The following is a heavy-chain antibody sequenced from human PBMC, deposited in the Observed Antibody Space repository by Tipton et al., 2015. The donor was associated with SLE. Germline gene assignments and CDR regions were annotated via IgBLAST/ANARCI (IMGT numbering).Heavy chain of an antibody. Sequence: TLSLTCTVSGDSIGRSNYYWGWIRQTPGKGLEWIGSIYFTGSSYSQPSLKTRVSISVDTSRNDFSLKLTSVTAADTAVYFCVRESRYSSNWLNAFDVWGQGTMVTVSS. CDR3: VRESRYSSNWLNAFDV. D-gene: IGHD6-13*01. CDR1: GDSIGRSNYY. CDR2: IYFTGSS. J-gene: IGHJ3*01. V-gene: IGHV4-39*02.